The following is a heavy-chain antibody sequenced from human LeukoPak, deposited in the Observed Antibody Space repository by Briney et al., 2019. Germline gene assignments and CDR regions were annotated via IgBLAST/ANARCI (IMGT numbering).Heavy chain of an antibody. J-gene: IGHJ4*02. D-gene: IGHD3-10*01. Sequence: GGSLRLSCAASGFTFSSYSMNWVRQAPGKGLEWVSSISSSSSYIYYADSVKGRFTISRDNAKNSLYLQMNSLRVEDTAVYYCARYYGSGSPYREYYFDYWGQGTLVTVSS. V-gene: IGHV3-21*01. CDR3: ARYYGSGSPYREYYFDY. CDR2: ISSSSSYI. CDR1: GFTFSSYS.